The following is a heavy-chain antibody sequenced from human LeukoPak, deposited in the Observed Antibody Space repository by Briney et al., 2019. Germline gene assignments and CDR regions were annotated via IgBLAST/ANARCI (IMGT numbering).Heavy chain of an antibody. CDR1: GGPITSHF. J-gene: IGHJ3*01. Sequence: PSETLSLTCTVSGGPITSHFWTWIRQAPGKGLEWVGYVSKSGSTNYNPSLQSRITISVDTSKNQFFLKLTSMTAADTAVYFCARDDYGVFDAFDVWGQGTVVTVSS. CDR3: ARDDYGVFDAFDV. V-gene: IGHV4-4*08. CDR2: VSKSGST. D-gene: IGHD3-16*01.